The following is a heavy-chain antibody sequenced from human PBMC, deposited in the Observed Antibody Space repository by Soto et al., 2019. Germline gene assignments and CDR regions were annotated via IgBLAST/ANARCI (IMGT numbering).Heavy chain of an antibody. Sequence: PSETLSLTCAVSGVSLSSGAYSWTWIRQSPGKGLEWIGYIYHNGSPYYNPSLKRRVSISLDKSKNQFSLMLSSVTAADTAVYFCARDLRGGGGYFGIDVRGQGTTVTVSS. J-gene: IGHJ6*02. V-gene: IGHV4-30-2*06. CDR2: IYHNGSP. CDR3: ARDLRGGGGYFGIDV. CDR1: GVSLSSGAYS. D-gene: IGHD3-16*01.